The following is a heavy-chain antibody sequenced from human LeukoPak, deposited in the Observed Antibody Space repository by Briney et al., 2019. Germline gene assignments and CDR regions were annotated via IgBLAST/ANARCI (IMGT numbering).Heavy chain of an antibody. V-gene: IGHV6-1*01. CDR1: GDSVSSISVA. CDR2: TYYRSKWYH. Sequence: SQTLSLTCAISGDSVSSISVAWNWIRQSPSRGLEWLGRTYYRSKWYHEYAVSVKSRINISPDTSKNQFSLQLTSVTPEDTAVYYCSLARSEYHYGMDVWGQGTTVTVSS. J-gene: IGHJ6*02. CDR3: SLARSEYHYGMDV.